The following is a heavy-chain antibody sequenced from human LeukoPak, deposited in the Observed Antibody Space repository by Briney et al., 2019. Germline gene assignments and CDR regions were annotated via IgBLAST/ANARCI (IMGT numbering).Heavy chain of an antibody. CDR1: GYTFTSYY. J-gene: IGHJ3*02. Sequence: GASVKVSCKASGYTFTSYYMHWVRQAPGQGLEWMGIINPSGGSTSYAQKFQGRVTMTRDTSTSTVYMELSSLRSEDTAVYYCARGRSLTTVTTPDRAFDIWGQGTMVTVSS. CDR3: ARGRSLTTVTTPDRAFDI. V-gene: IGHV1-46*03. D-gene: IGHD4-17*01. CDR2: INPSGGST.